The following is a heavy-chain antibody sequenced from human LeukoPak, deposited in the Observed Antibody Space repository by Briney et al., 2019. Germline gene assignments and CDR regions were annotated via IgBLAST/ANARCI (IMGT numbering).Heavy chain of an antibody. CDR2: ISSGGSVM. J-gene: IGHJ4*02. CDR1: GYTFSDYT. V-gene: IGHV3-48*01. CDR3: TRDLEY. Sequence: GGSLRLSCGASGYTFSDYTMNWVRQAPGKGPEWISYISSGGSVMHYADSVKGRFTISRDNVENSLYLQMNSLRVEDTAVYYYTRDLEYWGQGVLVTVSS.